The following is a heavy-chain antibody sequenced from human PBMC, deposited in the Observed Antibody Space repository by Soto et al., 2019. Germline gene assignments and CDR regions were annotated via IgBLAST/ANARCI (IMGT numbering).Heavy chain of an antibody. J-gene: IGHJ6*02. Sequence: QVQLVQSGAEVKKPGSSVKVSCKASGGTFSSYTISRVRQAPGQGLEWMGRIIPILGRANYAQKFQGRVTLPADKSTSTAYMELSSLRSEDTAVYYCARDGAAAGLYYYYGMDVWGQGTTGTVSS. CDR2: IIPILGRA. CDR3: ARDGAAAGLYYYYGMDV. V-gene: IGHV1-69*08. CDR1: GGTFSSYT. D-gene: IGHD6-13*01.